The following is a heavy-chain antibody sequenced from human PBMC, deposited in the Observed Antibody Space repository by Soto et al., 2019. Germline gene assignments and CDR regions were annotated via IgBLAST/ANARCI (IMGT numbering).Heavy chain of an antibody. D-gene: IGHD5-18*01. CDR3: ATYYTAVAYFEN. J-gene: IGHJ4*02. CDR2: INPNFGSA. V-gene: IGHV1-69*01. Sequence: QVRVVQSGAEVRKPGSSVKVSCTASGDPSSYSAIGWLRQAPGQGLECMGGINPNFGSAIYAQKFQGRTTITAHYMELNDLRSEDTAIYFCATYYTAVAYFENWGQGTLVTVSS. CDR1: GDPSSYSA.